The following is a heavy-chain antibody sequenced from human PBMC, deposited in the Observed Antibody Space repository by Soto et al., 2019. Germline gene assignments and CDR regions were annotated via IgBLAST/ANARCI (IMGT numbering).Heavy chain of an antibody. Sequence: SETLSLTCAVYGGSFRGYYWSWIRQPPGKGLEWIGEINHSGSTNYNPSLKSRVTISVDTSKNQFSLKLSSVTAADTAVYYCARGAADIVVVVAAASVWFDPWGQGTLVTVSS. J-gene: IGHJ5*02. CDR2: INHSGST. D-gene: IGHD2-15*01. CDR3: ARGAADIVVVVAAASVWFDP. V-gene: IGHV4-34*01. CDR1: GGSFRGYY.